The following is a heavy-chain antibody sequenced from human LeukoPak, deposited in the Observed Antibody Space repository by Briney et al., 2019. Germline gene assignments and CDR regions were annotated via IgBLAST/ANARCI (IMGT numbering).Heavy chain of an antibody. D-gene: IGHD2-15*01. CDR1: GYTFTSYY. CDR3: ARSLPRVGRGGSCSSTLEYFQH. Sequence: ASVKVSCKASGYTFTSYYMHWVRQAPGQGLEWMGIINPSGGSTGYAQKFQGRVTMTSDTSTSTVYMELSSLRSEDTAVYYWARSLPRVGRGGSCSSTLEYFQHWGQGTLVTVSS. J-gene: IGHJ1*01. CDR2: INPSGGST. V-gene: IGHV1-46*01.